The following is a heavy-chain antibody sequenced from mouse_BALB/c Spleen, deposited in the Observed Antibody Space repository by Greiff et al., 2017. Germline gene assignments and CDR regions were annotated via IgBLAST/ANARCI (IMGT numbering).Heavy chain of an antibody. CDR1: GYTFTSYY. CDR3: TRGYGNPFAY. J-gene: IGHJ3*01. V-gene: IGHV1S81*02. Sequence: VQLQQSGAELVKPGASVKLSCKASGYTFTSYYMYWVKQRPGQGLEWIGEINPSNGGTNFNEKFKSKATLTVDKSSSTAYMQLSSLTSEDSAVYYCTRGYGNPFAYWGQGTLVTVSA. CDR2: INPSNGGT. D-gene: IGHD2-10*02.